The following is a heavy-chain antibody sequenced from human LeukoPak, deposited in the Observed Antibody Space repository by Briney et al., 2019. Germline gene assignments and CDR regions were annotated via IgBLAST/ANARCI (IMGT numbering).Heavy chain of an antibody. CDR3: ASGGWNGY. CDR1: GFTFSSYW. V-gene: IGHV3-7*01. J-gene: IGHJ4*02. CDR2: INQDGSEK. D-gene: IGHD1-1*01. Sequence: PGGSLRLSCAASGFTFSSYWMTWVRQAPGKGLEWVANINQDGSEKYYVDSVKGRFTISRDNAQNSLYLHMNSLRAEDTAVYYCASGGWNGYWGQGTLVTVSS.